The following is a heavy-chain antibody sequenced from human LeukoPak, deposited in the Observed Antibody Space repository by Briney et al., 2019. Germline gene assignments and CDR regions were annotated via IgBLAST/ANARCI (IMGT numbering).Heavy chain of an antibody. D-gene: IGHD3-10*01. CDR1: GFSFSGHY. CDR2: IRDKAHGYST. V-gene: IGHV3-72*01. Sequence: PGGSLRLSCAASGFSFSGHYMGWVRQAPGKGLDWVGRIRDKAHGYSTDYAASVKGRFTISRDDSGNSLYLQMNSLKIEDTAFYYCARAPSAGSWLDPWGQGTLVTVSS. J-gene: IGHJ5*02. CDR3: ARAPSAGSWLDP.